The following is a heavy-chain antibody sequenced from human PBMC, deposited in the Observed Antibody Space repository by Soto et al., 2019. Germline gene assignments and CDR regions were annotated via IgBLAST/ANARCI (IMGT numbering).Heavy chain of an antibody. CDR2: ISAYNGNT. Sequence: ASVKVSCKASGYSFTSYGISCVRQAPGQGLEWMGWISAYNGNTNYAQKLQGRVTMTTDTSTSTAYMELRSLRSDDTAVYYCARDVPLTTVVTHFDYWGQGTLVTVSS. V-gene: IGHV1-18*01. J-gene: IGHJ4*02. D-gene: IGHD4-17*01. CDR1: GYSFTSYG. CDR3: ARDVPLTTVVTHFDY.